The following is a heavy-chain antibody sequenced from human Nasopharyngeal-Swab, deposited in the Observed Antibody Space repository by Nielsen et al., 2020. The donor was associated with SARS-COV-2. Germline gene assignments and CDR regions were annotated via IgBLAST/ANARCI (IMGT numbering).Heavy chain of an antibody. CDR1: GGTFSSYA. Sequence: SSVKVSCKASGGTFSSYAISWVRQAPGQGLEWMGGIIPIFGTANYAQKFQGRVTITADKSTSTAYMELSSLRSEDTAVYYCARDPESGVVVPAAMREVTPFDYWGQGTLVTVSS. CDR2: IIPIFGTA. V-gene: IGHV1-69*06. J-gene: IGHJ4*02. CDR3: ARDPESGVVVPAAMREVTPFDY. D-gene: IGHD2-2*01.